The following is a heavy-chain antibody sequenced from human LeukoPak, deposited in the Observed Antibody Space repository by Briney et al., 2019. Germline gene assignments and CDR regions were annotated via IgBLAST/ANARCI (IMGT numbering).Heavy chain of an antibody. D-gene: IGHD3-16*01. CDR1: GFTSSGDW. J-gene: IGHJ3*02. Sequence: GWSLRLSCAVSGFTSSGDWMHWVRQAQGKGLVWSPRSKNDGSSTSYADSVKGRFTISRDNAKNTLYLQMDSLRAEDTAVYYCARELPRIGGQTDASDIWGQGTMVTVSS. V-gene: IGHV3-74*01. CDR2: SKNDGSST. CDR3: ARELPRIGGQTDASDI.